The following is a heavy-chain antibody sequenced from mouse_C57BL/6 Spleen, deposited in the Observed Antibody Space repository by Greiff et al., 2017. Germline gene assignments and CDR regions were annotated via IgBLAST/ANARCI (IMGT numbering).Heavy chain of an antibody. CDR1: GYAFSSSW. J-gene: IGHJ4*01. D-gene: IGHD1-1*01. V-gene: IGHV1-82*01. CDR3: ARGGSSRYYAMDY. Sequence: QVQLQQSGPELVKPGASVKISCKASGYAFSSSWMNWVKQRPGKGLEWIGRIYPGDGDTNYNGKFKGKATLTADKSSSTAYMQLSSLTSADSAVYFCARGGSSRYYAMDYWGQGTSVTVSS. CDR2: IYPGDGDT.